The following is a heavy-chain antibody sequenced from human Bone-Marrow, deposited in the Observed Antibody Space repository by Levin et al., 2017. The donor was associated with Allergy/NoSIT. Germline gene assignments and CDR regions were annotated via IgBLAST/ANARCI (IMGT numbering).Heavy chain of an antibody. CDR2: ISGSGGST. D-gene: IGHD3-10*01. Sequence: SCAASGFTFSSYAMSWVRQAPGKGLEWVSAISGSGGSTYYADSVKGRFTISRDNSKNTLYLQMNSLRAEDTAVYYCAKDGEGDYYGSGNYFDYWGQGTLVTVSS. CDR3: AKDGEGDYYGSGNYFDY. J-gene: IGHJ4*02. CDR1: GFTFSSYA. V-gene: IGHV3-23*01.